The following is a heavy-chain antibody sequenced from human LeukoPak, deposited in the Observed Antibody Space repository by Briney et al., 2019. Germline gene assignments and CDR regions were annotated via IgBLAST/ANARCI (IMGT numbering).Heavy chain of an antibody. Sequence: GASVKVSCKASGYTFTDYYMHWVRKAPGQGLEWMGWITPSGGTNYPQKFQGRVAITRDTSITTAYMDLSRLTSDDTAVYYCARDRYGDGFAHFDYWGQGALVTVSS. J-gene: IGHJ4*02. CDR3: ARDRYGDGFAHFDY. CDR1: GYTFTDYY. V-gene: IGHV1-2*02. CDR2: ITPSGGT. D-gene: IGHD5-24*01.